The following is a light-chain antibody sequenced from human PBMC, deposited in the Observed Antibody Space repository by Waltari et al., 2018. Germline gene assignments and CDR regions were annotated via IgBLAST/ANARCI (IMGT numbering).Light chain of an antibody. V-gene: IGKV1-5*03. J-gene: IGKJ3*01. Sequence: DIQLTQSPSPLSASVGDRVTITCRASQSIGSWLAWYQQKPGKAPKLLIYEATSLESGVPSRFSASGSGTEFTLTISSLQPDDFATYYCQRYNSYPITFGPGTKVDIK. CDR1: QSIGSW. CDR3: QRYNSYPIT. CDR2: EAT.